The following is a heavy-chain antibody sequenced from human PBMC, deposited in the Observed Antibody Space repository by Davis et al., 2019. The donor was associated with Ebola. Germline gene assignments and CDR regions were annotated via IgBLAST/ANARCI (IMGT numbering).Heavy chain of an antibody. D-gene: IGHD6-6*01. V-gene: IGHV1-2*04. Sequence: ASVKVSCKTFGYTFTAYYIHWVRQAPGQGLEWMGWIDPQSGGTNYAQQFQEWVTMTRDASIDTAYIELSSPRSDATAVYYCAKDLEDQFVSYALDVWGQGTTVTVSS. CDR1: GYTFTAYY. CDR2: IDPQSGGT. J-gene: IGHJ6*02. CDR3: AKDLEDQFVSYALDV.